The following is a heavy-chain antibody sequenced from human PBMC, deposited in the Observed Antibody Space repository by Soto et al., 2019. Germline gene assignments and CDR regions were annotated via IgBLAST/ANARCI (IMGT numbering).Heavy chain of an antibody. CDR1: GVSISSSSYY. J-gene: IGHJ4*02. D-gene: IGHD3-3*01. V-gene: IGHV4-39*01. CDR3: ARRITIFGV. Sequence: PSETLSLTCTVSGVSISSSSYYWGWIRQPPGKGLEWIGSIYYSGSTYYNPSLKSRVTISVDTSKNQFSLELSSVTAADTAVYYCARRITIFGVWGQGTPVTVSS. CDR2: IYYSGST.